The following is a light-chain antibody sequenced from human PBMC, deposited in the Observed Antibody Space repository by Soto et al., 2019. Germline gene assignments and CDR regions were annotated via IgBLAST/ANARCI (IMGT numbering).Light chain of an antibody. J-gene: IGKJ5*01. V-gene: IGKV2-30*01. Sequence: DVVVTQSPLSLPVTLGQPASISCRSSQSLVYSDGNTYLNWFHQRPGQSPRRLIFKVSSRDSGVPDRFSGSGSGTDFTLRISRVEAEDVGVYYCMQGTPWPLTFGQGTRLEIK. CDR3: MQGTPWPLT. CDR1: QSLVYSDGNTY. CDR2: KVS.